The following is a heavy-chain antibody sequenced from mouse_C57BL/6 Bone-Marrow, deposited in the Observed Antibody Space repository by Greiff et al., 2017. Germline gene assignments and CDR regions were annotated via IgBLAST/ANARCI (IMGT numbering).Heavy chain of an antibody. CDR1: GYTFPSYV. V-gene: IGHV1-85*01. CDR3: ARERFGYDVLAY. D-gene: IGHD2-2*01. Sequence: VQLQQSGPGRVKPGASGKLSCKPSGYTFPSYVINWGKKRPGQGLGWIGWIYPRDGSTKYNEKFKGKATLTVDTSSSTAYMELHSLTSEDSAVYFCARERFGYDVLAYWGQGTLVTVSA. CDR2: IYPRDGST. J-gene: IGHJ3*01.